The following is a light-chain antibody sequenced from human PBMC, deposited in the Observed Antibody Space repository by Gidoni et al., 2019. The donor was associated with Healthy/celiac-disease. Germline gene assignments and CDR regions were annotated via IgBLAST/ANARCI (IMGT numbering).Light chain of an antibody. V-gene: IGKV3-11*01. CDR1: QSVSSY. Sequence: EIMLTQSPATLSLSPGARATLSCRASQSVSSYLAWYQQKPGQAPRLLIYDASNRATGIPARFSGSGSGTDFTLTISSLEPEDFAVYYCQQRSNWMYTFGQGTKLEIK. CDR3: QQRSNWMYT. J-gene: IGKJ2*01. CDR2: DAS.